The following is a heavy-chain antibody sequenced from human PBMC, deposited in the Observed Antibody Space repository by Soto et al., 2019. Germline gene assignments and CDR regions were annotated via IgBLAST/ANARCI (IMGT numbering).Heavy chain of an antibody. CDR2: VVVNSGNT. CDR1: GFTFTRSA. Sequence: SVKVSCKASGFTFTRSAVQWVRQARGQRLEWIGWVVVNSGNTNYAQKFQDRVTITRDMSTSTSYMELTSLGSEDTAVYYCATESPVLPFKAGAYYYYNGMDVWGQGTTVTVSS. J-gene: IGHJ6*02. CDR3: ATESPVLPFKAGAYYYYNGMDV. D-gene: IGHD2-2*01. V-gene: IGHV1-58*01.